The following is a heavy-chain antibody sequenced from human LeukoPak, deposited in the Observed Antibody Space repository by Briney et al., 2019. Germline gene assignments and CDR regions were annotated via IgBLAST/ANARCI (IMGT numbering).Heavy chain of an antibody. D-gene: IGHD6-19*01. CDR2: INGDGSST. V-gene: IGHV3-74*01. CDR3: ARGSTSGWPDYFDY. CDR1: GFTLSSYR. Sequence: NPGVSLRLSCAASGFTLSSYRMHWVRQSPGKGLVWVSSINGDGSSTPYANSVKGRFTISRDNAKNTLYLQMHSLRADDTAVYYCARGSTSGWPDYFDYWGQGSVVTVSS. J-gene: IGHJ4*02.